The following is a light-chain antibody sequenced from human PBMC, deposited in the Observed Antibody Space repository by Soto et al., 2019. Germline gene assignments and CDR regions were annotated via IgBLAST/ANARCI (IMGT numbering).Light chain of an antibody. CDR1: EDIDNH. CDR2: DAS. V-gene: IGKV1-33*01. J-gene: IGKJ3*01. CDR3: QQCDSLPDT. Sequence: DIQMTQSPSSLSASVGARVTITCQASEDIDNHLNWYQQRPGGAPKLLIYDASKLQTGVPSRFSGSGSGTDFTLTITSLQPEDIATYYCQQCDSLPDTFGPGTKVDVK.